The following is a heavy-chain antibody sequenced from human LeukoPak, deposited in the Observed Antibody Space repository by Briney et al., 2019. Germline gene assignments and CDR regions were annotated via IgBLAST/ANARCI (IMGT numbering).Heavy chain of an antibody. CDR2: ISSSSSYI. V-gene: IGHV3-21*01. Sequence: PGGSLRLSCAASGFTFSSYFMNWVGHAPGKGLEGVSSISSSSSYIYYADSVKGRFTISRDNAKNSLYLQMNSLRAEDTAVYYCARDRYSSGWFLFDYWGQGTLVTVSS. D-gene: IGHD6-19*01. CDR3: ARDRYSSGWFLFDY. CDR1: GFTFSSYF. J-gene: IGHJ4*02.